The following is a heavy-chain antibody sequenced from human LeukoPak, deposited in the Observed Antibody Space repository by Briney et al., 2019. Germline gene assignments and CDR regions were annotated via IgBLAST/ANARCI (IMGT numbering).Heavy chain of an antibody. J-gene: IGHJ4*02. V-gene: IGHV1-2*06. Sequence: APVKVSCKASGYTFTGYYMHWVRQAPGQGLEWMGRINPNSGGTNYAQKFQGRVAMTRDTSISTAYMELSRLRSDDTAVYYCARDLGGIHFDYWGQGTLVTVSS. D-gene: IGHD3-16*01. CDR3: ARDLGGIHFDY. CDR1: GYTFTGYY. CDR2: INPNSGGT.